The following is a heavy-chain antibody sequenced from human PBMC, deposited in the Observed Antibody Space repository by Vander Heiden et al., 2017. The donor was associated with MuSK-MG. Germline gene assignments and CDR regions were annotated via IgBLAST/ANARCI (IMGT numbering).Heavy chain of an antibody. V-gene: IGHV3-11*01. CDR2: ISNGGSPI. CDR3: AGEGYYGSGSYQGY. CDR1: GFTFSDYY. J-gene: IGHJ4*02. Sequence: QVQLLESGGGLVKPGGSLRLSCAASGFTFSDYYMTWLRQEPGKRLECVSCISNGGSPIYYEDAVKSRLAISRNNAKNSLYLQMKSLRADDTAVDYCAGEGYYGSGSYQGYWGQGTLVTVSS. D-gene: IGHD3-10*01.